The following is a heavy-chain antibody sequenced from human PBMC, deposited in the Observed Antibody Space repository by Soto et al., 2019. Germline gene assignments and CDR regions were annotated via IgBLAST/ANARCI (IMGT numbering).Heavy chain of an antibody. J-gene: IGHJ6*02. CDR2: IIPIFGTA. CDR3: ARDPGSGNNRGYYCYYYGMDV. V-gene: IGHV1-69*01. Sequence: ASVKFSCKASGFSFSDYFMHWVRQAPGQGLEWMGGIIPIFGTANYAQKFQGRVTITADESTSTAYMELSSLRSEDTAVYYCARDPGSGNNRGYYCYYYGMDVWGQGTTVTVSS. D-gene: IGHD3-10*01. CDR1: GFSFSDYF.